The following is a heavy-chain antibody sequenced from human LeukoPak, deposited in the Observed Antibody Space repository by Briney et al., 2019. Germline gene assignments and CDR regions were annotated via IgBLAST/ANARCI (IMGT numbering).Heavy chain of an antibody. J-gene: IGHJ4*02. CDR2: IYYSGST. CDR1: GGSISSSSYY. V-gene: IGHV4-39*01. D-gene: IGHD5-24*01. CDR3: ARGWLQLKLQPFDY. Sequence: SETLSLTCTVSGGSISSSSYYWGWIRQPPGKGLEWIGSIYYSGSTYYNPSLKSRVTISVDTSKNQFSLKLSSVTAADTAVYYCARGWLQLKLQPFDYWGQGTLVAVSS.